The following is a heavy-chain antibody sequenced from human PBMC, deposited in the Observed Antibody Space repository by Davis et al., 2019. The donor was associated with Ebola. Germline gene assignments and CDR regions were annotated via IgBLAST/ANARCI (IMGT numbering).Heavy chain of an antibody. J-gene: IGHJ6*02. Sequence: ASVKVSCKASGYIFTSYAMHWVRQAPGQRLEWMGWINGGNGNTKYSQKFQGRVTITRDTSASTAYMELSSLRSEDTAVYYCARGAYGSGSYYKVLYYYYGMDVWGQETTVTVSS. CDR2: INGGNGNT. V-gene: IGHV1-3*01. CDR3: ARGAYGSGSYYKVLYYYYGMDV. CDR1: GYIFTSYA. D-gene: IGHD3-10*01.